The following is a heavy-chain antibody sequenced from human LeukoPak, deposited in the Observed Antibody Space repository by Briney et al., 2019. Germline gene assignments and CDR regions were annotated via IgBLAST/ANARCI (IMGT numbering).Heavy chain of an antibody. D-gene: IGHD3-9*01. J-gene: IGHJ4*02. V-gene: IGHV3-30*18. CDR3: AKDAHYDILTGHTPDY. Sequence: PGRSLRLSCAASGFTFSSYGMHWVRQAPGKGLEWVAVISYDGSNKYYADSVKGRFTISRDNSKNTLYLQMNSLRAEDTAVYYCAKDAHYDILTGHTPDYWGQGTLVTVSS. CDR2: ISYDGSNK. CDR1: GFTFSSYG.